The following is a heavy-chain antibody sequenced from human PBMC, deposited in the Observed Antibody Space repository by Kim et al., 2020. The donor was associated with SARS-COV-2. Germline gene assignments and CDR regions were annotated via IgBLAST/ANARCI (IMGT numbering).Heavy chain of an antibody. Sequence: GGSLRLSCAASGFTFSSYAMHWVRQAPGKGLEWVAVISYDGGNKYYADSVKGRFTISRDNSKNTLYLQMNSLRAEDTAVYYCAELTYYYGSGRPYWGQGTLVTVSS. J-gene: IGHJ4*02. D-gene: IGHD3-10*01. V-gene: IGHV3-30*04. CDR3: AELTYYYGSGRPY. CDR1: GFTFSSYA. CDR2: ISYDGGNK.